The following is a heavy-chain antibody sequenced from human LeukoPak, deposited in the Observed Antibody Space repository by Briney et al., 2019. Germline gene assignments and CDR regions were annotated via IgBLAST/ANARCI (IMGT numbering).Heavy chain of an antibody. CDR1: GFTVSSNC. CDR2: IYGGGST. D-gene: IGHD6-19*01. V-gene: IGHV3-66*04. CDR3: ARLGSGWSVDY. Sequence: PGGSLRLSCAASGFTVSSNCMSWVRQAPGKGLEWVSVIYGGGSTYYTDSVKGRFTISRDNSKNTLYLQMNSLRAEDTAVYYCARLGSGWSVDYWGQGTLVTVSS. J-gene: IGHJ4*02.